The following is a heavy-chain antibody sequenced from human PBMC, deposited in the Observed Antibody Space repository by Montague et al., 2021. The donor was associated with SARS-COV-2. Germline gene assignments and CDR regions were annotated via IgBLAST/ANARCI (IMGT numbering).Heavy chain of an antibody. V-gene: IGHV4-38-2*02. D-gene: IGHD2-2*01. CDR1: GYSISSGYY. CDR2: IYHSGST. CDR3: ARSQDCSTTSCHFDY. Sequence: SETLSLTCTVSGYSISSGYYWGWIRQPPGKGLEWIGSIYHSGSTYYNPSRKSRVTISVDTSKNQFSLKLSSVTAADTAVYYCARSQDCSTTSCHFDYWGQGTLVTGSS. J-gene: IGHJ4*02.